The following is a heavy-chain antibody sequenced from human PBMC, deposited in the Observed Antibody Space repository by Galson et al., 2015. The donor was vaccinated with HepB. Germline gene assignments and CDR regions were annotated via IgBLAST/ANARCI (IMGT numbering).Heavy chain of an antibody. J-gene: IGHJ4*02. V-gene: IGHV6-1*01. Sequence: CAISGDSVSSNSAAWNWIRQSPSRGLEWLGRTYYRSKWYNDYAVSVKSRITISPDTSKNQFSLQLNSVTPEDTAVYYCARGKGEWYYAAGLIYWGQGTLVTVSS. CDR2: TYYRSKWYN. D-gene: IGHD6-13*01. CDR1: GDSVSSNSAA. CDR3: ARGKGEWYYAAGLIY.